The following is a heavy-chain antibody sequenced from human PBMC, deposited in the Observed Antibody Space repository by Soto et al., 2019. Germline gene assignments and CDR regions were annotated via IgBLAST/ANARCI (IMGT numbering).Heavy chain of an antibody. V-gene: IGHV4-34*01. J-gene: IGHJ6*02. CDR2: INHSGST. D-gene: IGHD6-19*01. CDR1: GGSFSGYY. CDR3: ARVNRVGGWSNYYYHYGMDV. Sequence: SETLSLTCAVYGGSFSGYYWSWVRQPPGKGLEWIGEINHSGSTNYNPSLKSRVTISVDTSKNQFSLKLSSVTAADTAVYYCARVNRVGGWSNYYYHYGMDVWGQGXTVTVSS.